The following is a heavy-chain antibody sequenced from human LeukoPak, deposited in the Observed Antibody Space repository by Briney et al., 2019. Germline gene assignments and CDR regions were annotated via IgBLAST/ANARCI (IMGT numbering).Heavy chain of an antibody. CDR3: ARHDYGGVNWFDP. D-gene: IGHD4-23*01. V-gene: IGHV4-39*01. Sequence: SETLSLTCTVSGGSISSSSYYWGWIRQPPGKGLEWIGSIYYSGSTYCNPSHKSRVTISVDTSKKQFSLKLSSVTAADTAVYYCARHDYGGVNWFDPWGQGTLVTVSS. CDR1: GGSISSSSYY. CDR2: IYYSGST. J-gene: IGHJ5*02.